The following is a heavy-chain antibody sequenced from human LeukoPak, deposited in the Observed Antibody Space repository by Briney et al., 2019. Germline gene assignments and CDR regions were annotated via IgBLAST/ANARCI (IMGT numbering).Heavy chain of an antibody. V-gene: IGHV3-23*01. Sequence: GGSLRLSCAASGFTFSSYAMSWVRQAPGKGMEWDSAISGSGGSTYYADSVKGRFTISRDNSKNTLYLQMNSLRAEDTAVYYCAKLVPSDDFWSGYLRWFDPWGQGTLVTVSS. CDR2: ISGSGGST. D-gene: IGHD3-3*01. CDR1: GFTFSSYA. J-gene: IGHJ5*02. CDR3: AKLVPSDDFWSGYLRWFDP.